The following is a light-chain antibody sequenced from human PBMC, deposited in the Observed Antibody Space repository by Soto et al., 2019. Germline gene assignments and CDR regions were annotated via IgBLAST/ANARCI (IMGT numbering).Light chain of an antibody. J-gene: IGLJ2*01. CDR1: SSDIGAY. Sequence: QSALTQPPSASGSPGQSVTFSCTGTSSDIGAYVSWYQHHPGKAPKLVISEVNKRPSGVPDRFSGSKSGNTVSLTVSGLQAEDEADYYCGSYAGNNIFLFGGGTKLTVL. CDR2: EVN. V-gene: IGLV2-8*01. CDR3: GSYAGNNIFL.